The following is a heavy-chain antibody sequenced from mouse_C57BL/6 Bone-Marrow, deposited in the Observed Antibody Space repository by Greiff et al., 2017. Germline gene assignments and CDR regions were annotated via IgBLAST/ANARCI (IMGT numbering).Heavy chain of an antibody. CDR1: GYTFTDYE. V-gene: IGHV1-15*01. D-gene: IGHD1-1*01. CDR3: TREDYCGSSSWFAY. CDR2: IDPETGGT. J-gene: IGHJ3*01. Sequence: VQLQQSGAELVRPGASVTLSCKASGYTFTDYEMHWVKQTPVHGLEWIGAIDPETGGTAYNQKFKGKAILTADKSSSTAYMELRRLTSEDSAVYYCTREDYCGSSSWFAYWGQGTLVTVSA.